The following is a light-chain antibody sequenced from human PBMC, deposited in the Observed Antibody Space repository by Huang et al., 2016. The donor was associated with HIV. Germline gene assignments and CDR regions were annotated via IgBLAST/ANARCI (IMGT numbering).Light chain of an antibody. V-gene: IGKV3-15*01. CDR3: QQYNDFRST. CDR2: AAS. Sequence: ETVMTQSPVTLSVSPGDRASLSCRSSQIVSSHLAWDQQKPGQAPRLLIYAASTRATGVPARFSGSGAGTECTLTISTLQSEDSAVYYCQQYNDFRSTFGPGTRVEIK. J-gene: IGKJ3*01. CDR1: QIVSSH.